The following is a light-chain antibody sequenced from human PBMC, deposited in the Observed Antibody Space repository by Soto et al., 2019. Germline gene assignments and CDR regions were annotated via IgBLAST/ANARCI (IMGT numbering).Light chain of an antibody. CDR3: YSAADNKGV. J-gene: IGLJ3*02. V-gene: IGLV3-27*01. CDR2: KDS. CDR1: VLAKKY. Sequence: SYELTQPSSVSVSPGQTARITCSGDVLAKKYARWFQQMPGQAPVLMIYKDSERPSGIPERFSGSSSGTTVTLTISGAQVEDEADYYCYSAADNKGVFGGGTKLTVL.